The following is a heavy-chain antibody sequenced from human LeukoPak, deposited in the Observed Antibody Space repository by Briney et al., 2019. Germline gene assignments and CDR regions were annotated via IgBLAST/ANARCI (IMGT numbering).Heavy chain of an antibody. D-gene: IGHD3-10*01. J-gene: IGHJ4*02. Sequence: GGSLRLSWAASGFTFSSYDMTWVRQAPGKGMEWISTSGDSGDATYYADSVKGRFTISRDNSKNTLSLEMNSLRVDDTAVYYCAKDVVRGVVMTDYWGQGTLVTVSS. CDR3: AKDVVRGVVMTDY. V-gene: IGHV3-23*01. CDR2: SGDSGDAT. CDR1: GFTFSSYD.